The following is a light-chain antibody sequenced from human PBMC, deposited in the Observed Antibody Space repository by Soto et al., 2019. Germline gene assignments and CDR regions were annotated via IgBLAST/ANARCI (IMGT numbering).Light chain of an antibody. CDR1: QSVSNS. Sequence: EIVLTQSPATLSLSPGERATLSCRASQSVSNSLAWYQQKPGQAPRLLIYDASNRATGIPARFSGSGSGTDFPLTISSLEPEDFAVYYCQQRSNWPLLTFGGGTEVEIK. V-gene: IGKV3-11*01. CDR2: DAS. J-gene: IGKJ4*01. CDR3: QQRSNWPLLT.